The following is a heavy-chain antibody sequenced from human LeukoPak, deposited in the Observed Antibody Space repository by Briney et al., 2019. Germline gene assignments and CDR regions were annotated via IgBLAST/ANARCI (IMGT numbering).Heavy chain of an antibody. CDR2: ITTSSTTK. CDR1: GFAFNTYS. Sequence: PGGSLRLSCVASGFAFNTYSMNWVRQAPGKGLQWVSSITTSSTTKYYVDSVKGRFTNSRDNAKNSLYLQMDSLRDEDTAVYYCVRDAAYSAFNMWGQGTMVTVSS. J-gene: IGHJ3*02. CDR3: VRDAAYSAFNM. D-gene: IGHD4-11*01. V-gene: IGHV3-48*02.